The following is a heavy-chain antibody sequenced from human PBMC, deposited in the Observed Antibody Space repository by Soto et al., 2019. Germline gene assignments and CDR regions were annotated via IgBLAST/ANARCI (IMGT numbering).Heavy chain of an antibody. CDR2: ISAYNGNT. Sequence: ASAKVSCKASGYTFTSYGISWVRQAPGQGLEWMGWISAYNGNTNYAQKLQGRVTMTTDTSTSTAYMELRSLRSDDTAVYYCARGYQLLWASGYYFDYWGQGTLVTVSS. V-gene: IGHV1-18*01. CDR1: GYTFTSYG. CDR3: ARGYQLLWASGYYFDY. J-gene: IGHJ4*02. D-gene: IGHD2-2*01.